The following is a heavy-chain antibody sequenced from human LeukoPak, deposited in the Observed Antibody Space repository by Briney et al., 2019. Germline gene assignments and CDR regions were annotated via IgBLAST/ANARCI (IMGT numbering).Heavy chain of an antibody. CDR1: GFTFSNYA. J-gene: IGHJ4*02. Sequence: GGSLRLSCAASGFTFSNYAMSWVRQAPGKGLEWVSTLSGTGGSTYYADSVKGRFTISRDNSKNTLYLQMNSLRAEDTAVYYCARDLDDSSGYSLSGLDYWGQGTLVTVSS. CDR3: ARDLDDSSGYSLSGLDY. D-gene: IGHD3-22*01. CDR2: LSGTGGST. V-gene: IGHV3-23*01.